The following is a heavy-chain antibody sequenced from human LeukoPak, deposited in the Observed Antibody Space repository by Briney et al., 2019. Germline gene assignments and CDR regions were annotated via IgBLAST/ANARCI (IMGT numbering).Heavy chain of an antibody. D-gene: IGHD4-17*01. V-gene: IGHV3-23*01. CDR3: ARGAPYGDYGVYWFDP. Sequence: GGSLRLSCAASGFTFSSHGMNWVRQAPGKGLEWVSGISPSGGITYYTDSVKGRFTISRDNSKNTLYLQMNILRAEDTAVYYCARGAPYGDYGVYWFDPWGQGTLVTVSS. CDR2: ISPSGGIT. J-gene: IGHJ5*02. CDR1: GFTFSSHG.